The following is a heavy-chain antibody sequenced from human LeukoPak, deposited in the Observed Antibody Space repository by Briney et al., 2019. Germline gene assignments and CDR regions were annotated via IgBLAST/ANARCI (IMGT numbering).Heavy chain of an antibody. D-gene: IGHD6-19*01. Sequence: TGGSLRLSCAASGFTCSSYWMSWVRQAPGKGLEWVANINRDGSERNYVDSVKGRFTISRDNAKNSLYLQMNSLRAEDTAVYYCARDQDAYSSGWYGVFDYWGQGTLVTVSS. CDR3: ARDQDAYSSGWYGVFDY. V-gene: IGHV3-7*05. CDR2: INRDGSER. J-gene: IGHJ4*02. CDR1: GFTCSSYW.